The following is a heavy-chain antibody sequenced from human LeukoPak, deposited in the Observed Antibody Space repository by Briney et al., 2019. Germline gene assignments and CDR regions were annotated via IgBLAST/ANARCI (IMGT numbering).Heavy chain of an antibody. D-gene: IGHD5-18*01. V-gene: IGHV6-1*01. J-gene: IGHJ6*02. CDR3: ARNFGYGPRYHYYGMDV. CDR2: TYYRSKWYN. Sequence: SQTLSLTCAISGDSVSINSAAWNWIRQSPSRGLEWLGRTYYRSKWYNDYAVSVKSRITINPDTSKNQFSLQLNSVTPEDTAVYYCARNFGYGPRYHYYGMDVWGQGTTVTVSS. CDR1: GDSVSINSAA.